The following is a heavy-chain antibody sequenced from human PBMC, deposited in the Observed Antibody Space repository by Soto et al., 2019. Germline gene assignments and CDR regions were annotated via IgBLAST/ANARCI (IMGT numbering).Heavy chain of an antibody. J-gene: IGHJ4*02. Sequence: VESLKISCKGSGYSFTSYWIGWVRQMPGKGLEWMGIIYPGDSDTRYSPSFQGQVTISADKSISTAYLQWSSLKASDTAMYYCARSPIIAAAGRFYFDYWGQGTLVTVSS. CDR2: IYPGDSDT. CDR1: GYSFTSYW. V-gene: IGHV5-51*01. D-gene: IGHD6-13*01. CDR3: ARSPIIAAAGRFYFDY.